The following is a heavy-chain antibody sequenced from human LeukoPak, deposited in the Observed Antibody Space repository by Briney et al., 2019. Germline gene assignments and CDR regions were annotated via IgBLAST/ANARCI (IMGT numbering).Heavy chain of an antibody. J-gene: IGHJ4*02. CDR2: ISAYNGNT. Sequence: GAAVTVSYKDSGYTFTSYGISWARQAPGQGIERMGWISAYNGNTNYAQKLQGRVTMTTDTSTSTAYMELRSLRSDDTAVYYCARAGATTVTPYFDYWGQGTLVTVSS. CDR3: ARAGATTVTPYFDY. V-gene: IGHV1-18*01. CDR1: GYTFTSYG. D-gene: IGHD4-17*01.